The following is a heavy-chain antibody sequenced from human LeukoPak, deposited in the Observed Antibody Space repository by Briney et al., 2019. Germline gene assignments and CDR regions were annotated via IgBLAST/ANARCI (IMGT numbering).Heavy chain of an antibody. CDR2: INHSGST. J-gene: IGHJ5*02. V-gene: IGHV4-30-2*01. D-gene: IGHD1-7*01. Sequence: SQTLSLTCAVSGGSISSGDYSWSWIRQPPGKGLEWIGEINHSGSTNYNPSLKSRVTISVDTSKNQFSLKLSSVTAADTAVYYCARGRPNRYNWNYDRAGNWFDPWGQGTLVTVSS. CDR1: GGSISSGDYS. CDR3: ARGRPNRYNWNYDRAGNWFDP.